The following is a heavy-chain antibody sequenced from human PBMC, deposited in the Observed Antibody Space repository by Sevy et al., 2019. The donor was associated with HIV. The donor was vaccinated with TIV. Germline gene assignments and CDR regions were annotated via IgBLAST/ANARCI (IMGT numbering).Heavy chain of an antibody. CDR3: AKDVKQLVAFAT. Sequence: GGSLRLSCAASGFTFSSYAMSWVRQAPGKGLEWVSAISGRGGSTYYADSVKGRFTISRDNSKNTLYLQMNSLRAEDTAVYYCAKDVKQLVAFATGGQGTLVTVSS. D-gene: IGHD6-13*01. CDR2: ISGRGGST. J-gene: IGHJ4*02. V-gene: IGHV3-23*01. CDR1: GFTFSSYA.